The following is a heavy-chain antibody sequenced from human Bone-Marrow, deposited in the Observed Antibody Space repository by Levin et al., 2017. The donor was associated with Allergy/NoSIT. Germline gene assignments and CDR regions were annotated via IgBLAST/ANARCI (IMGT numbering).Heavy chain of an antibody. D-gene: IGHD3-16*01. CDR3: AREGVGFDY. J-gene: IGHJ4*02. Sequence: GESLKISCAASGFTFSSYAMHWVRQAPGKGLEWVAVISYDGSNKYYADSVKGRFTISRDNSKNTLYLQMNSLRAEDTAVYYCAREGVGFDYWGQGTLVTVSS. CDR2: ISYDGSNK. CDR1: GFTFSSYA. V-gene: IGHV3-30-3*01.